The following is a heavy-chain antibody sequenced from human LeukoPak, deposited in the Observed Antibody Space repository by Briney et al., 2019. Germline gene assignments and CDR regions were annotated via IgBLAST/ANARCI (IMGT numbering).Heavy chain of an antibody. CDR3: ATVRTWGLVLTHFDH. V-gene: IGHV3-48*01. CDR1: GFTFSSYS. D-gene: IGHD7-27*01. J-gene: IGHJ4*02. Sequence: GGSLRLSCVGSGFTFSSYSMNCVRQAPGKGLEWISHISGSGASIKYEDSVKGRFTISRDNAKNSLFLQMNSLRVEDTAMYYCATVRTWGLVLTHFDHCGQGIPVTVSS. CDR2: ISGSGASI.